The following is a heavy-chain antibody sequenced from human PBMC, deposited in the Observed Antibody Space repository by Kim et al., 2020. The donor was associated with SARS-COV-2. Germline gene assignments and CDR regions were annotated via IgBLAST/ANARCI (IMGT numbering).Heavy chain of an antibody. D-gene: IGHD3-10*01. CDR3: ARVGGSGSSPLYYYYGMDV. CDR2: INTNTGNP. CDR1: GYTFTSYA. Sequence: ASVKVSCKASGYTFTSYAMNWVRQAPGQGLEWMGWINTNTGNPTYAQGFTGRFVFSLDTSVSTAYLQISSLKAEDTAVYYCARVGGSGSSPLYYYYGMDVWGQGTTVTVSS. J-gene: IGHJ6*02. V-gene: IGHV7-4-1*02.